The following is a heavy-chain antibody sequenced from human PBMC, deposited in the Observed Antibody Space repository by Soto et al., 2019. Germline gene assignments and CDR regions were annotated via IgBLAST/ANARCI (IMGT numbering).Heavy chain of an antibody. V-gene: IGHV4-34*01. CDR1: GGSFSGYF. J-gene: IGHJ4*02. D-gene: IGHD1-1*01. CDR2: INHSGIT. Sequence: PSETLSLTCTVSGGSFSGYFWTWIRQPPGKGLEWLAEINHSGITNYNPSVESRVSMSVDTSKNRFSLRLYSVTAADTAVYYCVRGPYNYNSRYFDYWGQETLVTVSS. CDR3: VRGPYNYNSRYFDY.